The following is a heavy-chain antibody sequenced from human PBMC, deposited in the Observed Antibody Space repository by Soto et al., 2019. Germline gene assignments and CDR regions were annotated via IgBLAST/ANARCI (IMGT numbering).Heavy chain of an antibody. V-gene: IGHV3-23*01. D-gene: IGHD6-13*01. CDR3: AKDSVGQQLVPEWFDP. CDR2: ISGSGGST. Sequence: GGSLRLSCAASGFTFSSYAMSWVRQAPGKGLEWVSAISGSGGSTYYADSVKGRFTISRDNSKNTLYLQMNSLRAEDTAVYYCAKDSVGQQLVPEWFDPWGQGTLVTVS. CDR1: GFTFSSYA. J-gene: IGHJ5*02.